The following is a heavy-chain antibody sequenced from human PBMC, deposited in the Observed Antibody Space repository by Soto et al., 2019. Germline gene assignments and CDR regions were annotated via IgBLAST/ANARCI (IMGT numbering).Heavy chain of an antibody. J-gene: IGHJ4*02. Sequence: QVQLVQSGAEVKKPGSSVMVSCKASGGTFSSYAISWVREAPGQGLEWMGGITPIFGTANYAQKFQGRVTITADESTSTAYMELSSLRSEDTAVYYCARESRYCSGGSCYFLPGIDYWGQGTLVTVSS. CDR1: GGTFSSYA. CDR3: ARESRYCSGGSCYFLPGIDY. CDR2: ITPIFGTA. V-gene: IGHV1-69*12. D-gene: IGHD2-15*01.